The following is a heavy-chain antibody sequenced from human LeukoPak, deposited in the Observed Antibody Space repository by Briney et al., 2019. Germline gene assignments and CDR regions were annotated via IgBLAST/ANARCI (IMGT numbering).Heavy chain of an antibody. CDR2: VYSSGST. Sequence: SETLSLTCTVSGGSITSYYWSWIRQPPGKGLEWIGFVYSSGSTNYSPSLKTRVTISVDTSKNQFSLKLSSVTAADTAEYYCARIQSAYPYYYGLDVWGQGTTVSVSS. CDR3: ARIQSAYPYYYGLDV. V-gene: IGHV4-59*01. CDR1: GGSITSYY. J-gene: IGHJ6*02.